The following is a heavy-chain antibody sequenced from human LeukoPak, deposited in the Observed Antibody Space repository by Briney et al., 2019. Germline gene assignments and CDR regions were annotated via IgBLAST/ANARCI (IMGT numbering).Heavy chain of an antibody. V-gene: IGHV5-51*01. J-gene: IGHJ4*02. Sequence: GESLKISCEASGYSFSNYWIGWVRQMPGKGLECLGIIYPSDSYTRYSPSFQGQVTISADKSISTAYLQWSSLKASDTAMYYCARRYYDSSGYYYFDYWGQGTLVTVSS. CDR1: GYSFSNYW. D-gene: IGHD3-22*01. CDR2: IYPSDSYT. CDR3: ARRYYDSSGYYYFDY.